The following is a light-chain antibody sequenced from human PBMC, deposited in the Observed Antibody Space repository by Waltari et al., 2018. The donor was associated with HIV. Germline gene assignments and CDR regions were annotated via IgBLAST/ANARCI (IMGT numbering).Light chain of an antibody. CDR3: SSFTSDATVL. CDR1: SSDVGGYQY. CDR2: QIN. J-gene: IGLJ2*01. V-gene: IGLV2-14*03. Sequence: QSAMTQPASVSGSPGQAVNISCTGTSSDVGGYQYVSWYQPHPGKVPKFLIFQINNRASGVSSRFSGSKAGNTATLAISGLQAEDEADYYCSSFTSDATVLFGGGTKLTV.